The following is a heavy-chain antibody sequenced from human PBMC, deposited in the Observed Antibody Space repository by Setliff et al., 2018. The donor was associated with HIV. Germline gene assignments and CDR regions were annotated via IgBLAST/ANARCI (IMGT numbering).Heavy chain of an antibody. CDR3: ARGKGVRGVIITGGLDV. CDR2: MNLNSDVA. J-gene: IGHJ6*04. V-gene: IGHV1-8*01. Sequence: ASVKVSCKASGGTFSTYAISWVRQAPGQGLEWMGGMNLNSDVAGYAPGFHDRLTMTRSTSMDTTNLELRSLRSEDTAVYYCARGKGVRGVIITGGLDVWGKGTTVTVSS. CDR1: GGTFSTYA. D-gene: IGHD3-10*01.